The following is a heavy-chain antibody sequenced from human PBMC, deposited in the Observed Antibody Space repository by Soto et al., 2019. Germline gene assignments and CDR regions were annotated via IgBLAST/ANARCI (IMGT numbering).Heavy chain of an antibody. CDR1: GYTFTGFF. V-gene: IGHV1-2*04. J-gene: IGHJ4*02. CDR2: MNPNTGGT. CDR3: ARGEEHRDYVLGY. D-gene: IGHD3-16*01. Sequence: QVQLVQSGAEVKKPGASVKVSCKASGYTFTGFFVHWVRQAPGQGLEWMGWMNPNTGGTKSAQKCQGWVTMTRDTSISTAYMELSRLKYDDTAVYYCARGEEHRDYVLGYWGQGTLVTVSS.